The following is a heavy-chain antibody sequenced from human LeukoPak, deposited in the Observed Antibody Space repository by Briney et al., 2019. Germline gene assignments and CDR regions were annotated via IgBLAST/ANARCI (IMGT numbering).Heavy chain of an antibody. V-gene: IGHV3-23*01. Sequence: GGSLRLSCAASGFTFSSYAMSWVRQAPGKGLEWVSAISVSGGSTYYADSVKGRFTISRDNSKNTLYLQMNSLRAEDTAVYYCARVTYGSGSYWGQGTLVTVSS. CDR3: ARVTYGSGSY. J-gene: IGHJ4*02. CDR1: GFTFSSYA. D-gene: IGHD3-10*01. CDR2: ISVSGGST.